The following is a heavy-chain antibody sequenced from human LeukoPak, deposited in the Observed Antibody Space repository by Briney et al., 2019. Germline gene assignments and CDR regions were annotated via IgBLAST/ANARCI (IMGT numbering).Heavy chain of an antibody. D-gene: IGHD1-1*01. J-gene: IGHJ3*02. V-gene: IGHV5-51*04. Sequence: GEDLMLSCRGFGYSFPSYWIGWVRQVPGEGLEGMGVIYPGDSDTRYSASFQGQVTISADNPIRIAYLEWSSLKASDTAMYYCATQEGTGDAFDIWGQGAMVTVSS. CDR3: ATQEGTGDAFDI. CDR2: IYPGDSDT. CDR1: GYSFPSYW.